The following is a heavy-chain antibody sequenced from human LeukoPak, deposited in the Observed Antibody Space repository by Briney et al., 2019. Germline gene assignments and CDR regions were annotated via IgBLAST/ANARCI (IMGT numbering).Heavy chain of an antibody. CDR2: ISGSGGST. CDR1: GFTFSSYA. D-gene: IGHD3-9*01. Sequence: GGSLRLSCAASGFTFSSYAMSWVRQAPGKGPEWVSSISGSGGSTYYADSVKGRFTISRDNSKNTLYLQMNSLRAEDTAVYYCAKDKPPSTLRYFDWLSIPDYWGQGTLVTVSS. J-gene: IGHJ4*02. V-gene: IGHV3-23*01. CDR3: AKDKPPSTLRYFDWLSIPDY.